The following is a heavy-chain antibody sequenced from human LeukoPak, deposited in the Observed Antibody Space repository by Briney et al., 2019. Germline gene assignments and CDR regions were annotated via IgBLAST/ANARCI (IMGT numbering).Heavy chain of an antibody. V-gene: IGHV4-39*07. CDR3: ARVRAVAGGVY. CDR1: GGSISSSSYY. CDR2: IYYSGST. D-gene: IGHD6-19*01. Sequence: SETLSLTCTVSGGSISSSSYYWGWIRQPPGKGLEWIGSIYYSGSTYYNPSLKSRVTISVDTSKNQFSLKLSSVTAADTAVYYCARVRAVAGGVYWGQGTLVIVSS. J-gene: IGHJ4*02.